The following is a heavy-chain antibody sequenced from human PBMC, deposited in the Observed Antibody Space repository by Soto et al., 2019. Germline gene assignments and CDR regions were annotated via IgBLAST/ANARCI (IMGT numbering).Heavy chain of an antibody. CDR3: ARGKWRQPGGHMDV. V-gene: IGHV3-48*03. CDR2: MSSRGGTK. D-gene: IGHD2-15*01. Sequence: EVQLVESGGGWVQPGWSLRLSCVASGFSFSSYEMDWVRQAPGRGLGWVSYMSSRGGTKYYADSVKGRFTISRDIAKSTLYLQMKSLMVDETAVYFCARGKWRQPGGHMDVCGQATAVTVSS. J-gene: IGHJ6*02. CDR1: GFSFSSYE.